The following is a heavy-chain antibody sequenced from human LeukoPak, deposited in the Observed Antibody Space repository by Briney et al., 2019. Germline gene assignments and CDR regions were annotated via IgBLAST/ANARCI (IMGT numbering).Heavy chain of an antibody. V-gene: IGHV3-23*01. CDR3: AATSGGYVDYFDY. CDR2: ISGSGGST. CDR1: GFTFRSYA. Sequence: GGSLRLSCAASGFTFRSYAMSWVRQAPGKGLEWVSAISGSGGSTYYADSVKGRFTISRDNSKNTLYLQMNSLRAEDTAVYYCAATSGGYVDYFDYWGQGTLVTVSS. J-gene: IGHJ4*02. D-gene: IGHD5-12*01.